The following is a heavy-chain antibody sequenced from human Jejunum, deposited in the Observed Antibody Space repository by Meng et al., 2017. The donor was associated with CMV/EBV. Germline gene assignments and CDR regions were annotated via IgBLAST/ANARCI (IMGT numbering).Heavy chain of an antibody. CDR3: ARDRDHNDLNGLNGHYRYFES. CDR2: VSYSGP. CDR1: NYE. V-gene: IGHV4-59*01. J-gene: IGHJ4*02. D-gene: IGHD2-8*01. Sequence: NYEWSWTREVPGKVVEWIGYVSYSGPNHKPSLESRVTGSMDSSKNQFSLKLSSVTAADTAIYSCARDRDHNDLNGLNGHYRYFESSAQGTLVTVSS.